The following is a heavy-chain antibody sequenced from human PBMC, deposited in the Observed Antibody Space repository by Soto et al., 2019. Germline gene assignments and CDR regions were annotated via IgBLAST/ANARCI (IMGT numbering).Heavy chain of an antibody. V-gene: IGHV3-66*01. CDR2: IYSGGST. CDR3: ARDVQGLYAFDI. D-gene: IGHD3-10*02. Sequence: GGSLRLSCAASGFTVSSNYMSWVRQAPGKGLEWVSVIYSGGSTYYADSVKGRFTIARDNSKNKLYLQMNSLRAEDTAVYYCARDVQGLYAFDIWGQGTMVTVSS. CDR1: GFTVSSNY. J-gene: IGHJ3*02.